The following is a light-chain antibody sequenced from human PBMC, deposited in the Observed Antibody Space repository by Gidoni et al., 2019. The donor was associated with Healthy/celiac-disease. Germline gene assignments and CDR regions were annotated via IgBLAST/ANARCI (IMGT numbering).Light chain of an antibody. J-gene: IGKJ4*01. CDR1: QSVSSSY. Sequence: EILLPPSPGPLSLSPGARATLSCRASQSVSSSYLAWSQQKPGQAPRRLIYGAASRATGSPDRFSGSGSGTEFTLTISRLEQEDFAVYYCQQYGSSRDTFGGGTKVEIK. CDR2: GAA. V-gene: IGKV3-20*01. CDR3: QQYGSSRDT.